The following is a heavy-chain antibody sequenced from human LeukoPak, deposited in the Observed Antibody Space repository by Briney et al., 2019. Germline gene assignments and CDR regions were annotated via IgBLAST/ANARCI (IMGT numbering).Heavy chain of an antibody. Sequence: SETLSLTCTVSGGSISSGGYYWSWIRQHPGKGLEWTGYIYYSGSTYYNPSLKSRVTISVDTSKNQFSLKLSSVTAADTAVYYCARRPFGGVIGAFDYWGQGTLVTVSS. CDR2: IYYSGST. J-gene: IGHJ4*02. CDR1: GGSISSGGYY. D-gene: IGHD3-16*02. V-gene: IGHV4-31*03. CDR3: ARRPFGGVIGAFDY.